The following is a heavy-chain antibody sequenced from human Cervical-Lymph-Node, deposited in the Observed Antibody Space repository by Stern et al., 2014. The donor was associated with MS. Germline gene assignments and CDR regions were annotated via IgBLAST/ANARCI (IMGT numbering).Heavy chain of an antibody. V-gene: IGHV3-30*04. J-gene: IGHJ4*02. CDR2: VSFDGRNK. Sequence: VQLVESGGGVVQPGRSLRVSCAASGFALGSYVMHWVRQAPGKGREWVALVSFDGRNKHYADSVKGRFTISRDKINNTLHLQMNSLRPEDTAVYSFARGYSGYIIDYWGQGTLVTVTS. CDR1: GFALGSYV. CDR3: ARGYSGYIIDY. D-gene: IGHD5-12*01.